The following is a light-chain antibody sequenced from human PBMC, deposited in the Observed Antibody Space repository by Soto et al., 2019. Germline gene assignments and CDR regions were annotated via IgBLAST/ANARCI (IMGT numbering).Light chain of an antibody. V-gene: IGKV1-9*01. Sequence: SPVFVSVCIADRVTIHFRASQGISNYLAWYQQKPGKAPKLLISAASXXQTGVPSRFSGSGSGTEFTLTISGLQPEDCATYYCQQLISYPLNFGGGTKVDIK. CDR2: AAS. CDR1: QGISNY. CDR3: QQLISYPLN. J-gene: IGKJ4*01.